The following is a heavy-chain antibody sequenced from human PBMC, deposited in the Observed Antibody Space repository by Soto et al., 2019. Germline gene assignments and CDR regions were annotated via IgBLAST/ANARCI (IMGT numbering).Heavy chain of an antibody. CDR1: GGCVSSGTYY. D-gene: IGHD2-8*01. Sequence: SETLSLTCSVCGGCVSSGTYYWSCIRQPPGKGLEWIGYISYSGSTYYNPSLKSRVTISVDTSKNQFSLKLNYVTAADKEVYYCAREWSYFDYWGQGTLVTVYS. J-gene: IGHJ4*02. V-gene: IGHV4-61*01. CDR3: AREWSYFDY. CDR2: ISYSGST.